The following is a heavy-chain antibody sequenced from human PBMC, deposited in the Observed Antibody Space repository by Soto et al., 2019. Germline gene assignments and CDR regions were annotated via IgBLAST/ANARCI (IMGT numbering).Heavy chain of an antibody. CDR1: GGTFSSYT. D-gene: IGHD3-3*01. Sequence: QVQLVQSGAEVKKPGSSVKVSCKASGGTFSSYTISWVRQAPGQGLEWLGRIIPILGIANYAQKFQGRVTINAHKSTSTAYMELSSLRSEDTAVYYCARSRQYTYYDFWSCSPEVGTYFDYWGQGTLVTVSS. V-gene: IGHV1-69*02. CDR2: IIPILGIA. CDR3: ARSRQYTYYDFWSCSPEVGTYFDY. J-gene: IGHJ4*02.